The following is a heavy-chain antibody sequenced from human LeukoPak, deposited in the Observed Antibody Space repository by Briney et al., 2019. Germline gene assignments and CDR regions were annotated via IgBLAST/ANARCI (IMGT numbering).Heavy chain of an antibody. CDR2: IYPGESNT. D-gene: IGHD6-13*01. Sequence: GESLKISCKGSGYSFTSYWIGWVRQMPGKGLEWMGIIYPGESNTRYSPSFQGQVTISADKSISTAYLQWSSLKASDTAMYYCARPAVSSIWSVYFDYWGQGTLVTVSS. CDR1: GYSFTSYW. V-gene: IGHV5-51*01. CDR3: ARPAVSSIWSVYFDY. J-gene: IGHJ4*02.